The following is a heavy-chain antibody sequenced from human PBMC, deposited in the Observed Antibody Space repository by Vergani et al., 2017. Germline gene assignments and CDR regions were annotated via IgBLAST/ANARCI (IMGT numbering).Heavy chain of an antibody. J-gene: IGHJ4*02. CDR1: GFTVSSNY. D-gene: IGHD4-17*01. Sequence: VQLVESGGGVVQPGRSLRLSCAASGFTVSSNYMSWVRQAPGKGLEWVSVIYSGGSTYYADSVKGRFTISRDKSKNTLYLQMNSLRAEDTAVYYCARARWDTVTASYYFDYWGQGTLVTVSS. CDR3: ARARWDTVTASYYFDY. V-gene: IGHV3-66*01. CDR2: IYSGGST.